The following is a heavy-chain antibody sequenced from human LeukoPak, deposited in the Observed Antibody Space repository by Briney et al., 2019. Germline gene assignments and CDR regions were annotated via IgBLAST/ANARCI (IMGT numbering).Heavy chain of an antibody. V-gene: IGHV4-59*12. CDR3: ARVGSSWEDYFDY. Sequence: PSETLSLTCTVSGGSISRYYWSWIRQPPGKGLEWIGYIYYSGSTNYNPSLKSRVTISVDRSKNQFSLKLSSVTAADTAVYYCARVGSSWEDYFDYWGQGTLVTVSS. CDR1: GGSISRYY. J-gene: IGHJ4*02. CDR2: IYYSGST. D-gene: IGHD6-13*01.